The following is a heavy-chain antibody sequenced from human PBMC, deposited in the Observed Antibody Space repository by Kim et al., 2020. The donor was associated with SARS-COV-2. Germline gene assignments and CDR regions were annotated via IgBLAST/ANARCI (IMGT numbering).Heavy chain of an antibody. CDR1: GFTFSSYG. CDR3: ARDLGGAGDP. J-gene: IGHJ5*02. D-gene: IGHD1-26*01. V-gene: IGHV3-33*05. CDR2: ISYDGSNK. Sequence: GGSLRLSCAASGFTFSSYGMHWVRQAPGKGLEWVAVISYDGSNKYYADSVKGRFTISRDNSKNTLYLQMNSLRAEDTAVYYCARDLGGAGDPWGQGTLVTVSS.